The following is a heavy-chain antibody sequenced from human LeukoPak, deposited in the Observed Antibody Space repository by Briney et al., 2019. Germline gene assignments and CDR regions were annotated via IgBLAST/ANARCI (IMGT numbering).Heavy chain of an antibody. CDR1: GGPISSSSYY. J-gene: IGHJ4*02. CDR2: IYYSGST. D-gene: IGHD3-10*01. V-gene: IGHV4-39*01. CDR3: ARLAGGYGSGSYYKSHFDY. Sequence: SETLSLTCTVSGGPISSSSYYWGWIRQPPGKGLEWIGSIYYSGSTYYNPSLKSRVTISVDTSKNQFSLKLSSVTAADTAVYYCARLAGGYGSGSYYKSHFDYWGQGTLVTVSS.